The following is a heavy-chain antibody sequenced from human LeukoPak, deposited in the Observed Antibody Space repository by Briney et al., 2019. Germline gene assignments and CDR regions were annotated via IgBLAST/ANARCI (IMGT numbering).Heavy chain of an antibody. Sequence: ASVKVSCKASGYTFTGYYMHWVRQAPGQGLECMGWINPNSGGTNCAQKFQGRVTMTRDTSISTAYMELRSLRSDDTAVYYCARVRGLLAHSDYWGQGTLVTVSS. J-gene: IGHJ4*02. CDR1: GYTFTGYY. V-gene: IGHV1-2*02. D-gene: IGHD1-26*01. CDR3: ARVRGLLAHSDY. CDR2: INPNSGGT.